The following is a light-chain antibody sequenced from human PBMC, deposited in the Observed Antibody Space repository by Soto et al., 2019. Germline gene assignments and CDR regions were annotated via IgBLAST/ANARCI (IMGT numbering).Light chain of an antibody. V-gene: IGKV1-39*01. CDR3: QQYNSYPIT. CDR2: AAS. J-gene: IGKJ5*01. CDR1: QSISSY. Sequence: DIQMTQSPSSLSASVGYRVTITCRASQSISSYLNWYQRKPGKAPKLLIYAASSLQSGVPSRFSGSGSGTEFTLTISSLQPDDFATYYCQQYNSYPITFGQGTRLEIK.